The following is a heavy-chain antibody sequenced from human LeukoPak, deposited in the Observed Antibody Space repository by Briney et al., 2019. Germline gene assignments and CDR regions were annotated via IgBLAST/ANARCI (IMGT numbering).Heavy chain of an antibody. CDR2: INHSGST. CDR3: ARRYYYYDSSGYYYFTSAFDI. V-gene: IGHV4-34*01. Sequence: SETLSLTCAVYGGSFSGYYWSWLRQPPGKGLEWIGEINHSGSTNYNPSLKSRVTISVDTSKNQFSLKLSSVTAADTAVYYCARRYYYYDSSGYYYFTSAFDIWGQGTMVTVSS. CDR1: GGSFSGYY. J-gene: IGHJ3*02. D-gene: IGHD3-22*01.